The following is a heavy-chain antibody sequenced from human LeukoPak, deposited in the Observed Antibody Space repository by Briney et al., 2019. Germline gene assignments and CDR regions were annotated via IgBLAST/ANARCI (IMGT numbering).Heavy chain of an antibody. J-gene: IGHJ5*02. CDR3: AKPYCSGGSCYSDWFDP. Sequence: GGSLRLSCAASEFTFSSYGMHWVRQAPGKGLEWVAFIRYDGSNKYYADSVKGRFTISRDNSKNTLYLQMNSLRAEDTAVYYCAKPYCSGGSCYSDWFDPWGQGTLVTVSS. D-gene: IGHD2-15*01. CDR1: EFTFSSYG. V-gene: IGHV3-30*02. CDR2: IRYDGSNK.